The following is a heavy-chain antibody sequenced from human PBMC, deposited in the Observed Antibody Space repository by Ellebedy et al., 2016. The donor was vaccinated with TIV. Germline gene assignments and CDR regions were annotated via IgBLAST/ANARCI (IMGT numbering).Heavy chain of an antibody. V-gene: IGHV1-46*01. D-gene: IGHD5-24*01. CDR1: GYIFSNYY. Sequence: AASVKVSCKASGYIFSNYYMHWVRQAPGQGLEWMGIINPNDDTKYYTQNFQGRVTVTRDTSTSTVYMELSSLRSEDTAVYYCGRGRGYNYDVCDIWGQGTMVTVSS. CDR3: GRGRGYNYDVCDI. CDR2: INPNDDTK. J-gene: IGHJ3*02.